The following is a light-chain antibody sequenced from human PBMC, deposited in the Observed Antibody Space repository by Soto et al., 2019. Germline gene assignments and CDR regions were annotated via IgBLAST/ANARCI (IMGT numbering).Light chain of an antibody. V-gene: IGKV3-11*01. CDR2: DAS. CDR3: QQRSNWPRT. Sequence: DIVFTQSPATLTLNPGERATLSCRASQSVSSYLAWYQQKPGQAPRLLIYDASNRATGIPARFSGSGSGTDFTLTISSLEPEDFAVYYCQQRSNWPRTFGQGTKV. CDR1: QSVSSY. J-gene: IGKJ1*01.